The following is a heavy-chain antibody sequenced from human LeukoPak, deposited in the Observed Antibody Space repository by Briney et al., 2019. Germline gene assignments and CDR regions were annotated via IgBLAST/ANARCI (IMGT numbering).Heavy chain of an antibody. CDR2: INHSGST. CDR3: ARALTTVTPWDY. J-gene: IGHJ4*02. D-gene: IGHD4-17*01. V-gene: IGHV4-34*01. Sequence: SETLSLTCAVCGGSFSGYYWSWIRQPPGKGLEWIGEINHSGSTNYNPSLKSRVTISVDTSKNQFSLKLSSVTAADTAVYYCARALTTVTPWDYWGQGTLVTVSS. CDR1: GGSFSGYY.